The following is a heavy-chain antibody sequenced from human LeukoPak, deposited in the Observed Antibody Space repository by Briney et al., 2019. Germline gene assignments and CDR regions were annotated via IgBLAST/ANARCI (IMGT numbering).Heavy chain of an antibody. CDR2: INPNSGGT. D-gene: IGHD3-22*01. CDR3: ARGEVVVTRMGYYGMDV. J-gene: IGHJ6*02. Sequence: ASVKVSCRASGYTFTGYYMHWVRQAPGQGLEWMGWINPNSGGTNYAQKFQGWVTMTRDTSISTAYMELSRLRSDDTAVYYCARGEVVVTRMGYYGMDVWGQGTTVTVSS. CDR1: GYTFTGYY. V-gene: IGHV1-2*04.